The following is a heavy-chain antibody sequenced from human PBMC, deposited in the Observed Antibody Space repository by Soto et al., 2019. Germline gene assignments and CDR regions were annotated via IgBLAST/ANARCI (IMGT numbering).Heavy chain of an antibody. Sequence: QVQLQESGPGLVKPSQTLSLTCTVSGGSISSAGYYWSWIRQHPGKGLEWIGYIYYSGSTYYNPSLKSRVTISVDTSKNQFSLKLSSVTAADTAVYYCARKGDYLSGSGAFDIWGQGTMVTVSS. J-gene: IGHJ3*02. CDR3: ARKGDYLSGSGAFDI. CDR1: GGSISSAGYY. V-gene: IGHV4-31*03. CDR2: IYYSGST. D-gene: IGHD4-17*01.